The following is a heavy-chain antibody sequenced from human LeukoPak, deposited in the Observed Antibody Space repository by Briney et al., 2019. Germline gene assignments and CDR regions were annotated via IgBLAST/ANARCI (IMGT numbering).Heavy chain of an antibody. D-gene: IGHD2-21*01. CDR2: ITGSGSI. CDR1: RFTFTSHS. Sequence: GGSLRLSCAASRFTFTSHSLDWVRQAPGKGLEWVSSITGSGSIQYADSVNGRFTISRDNAKNSLYLQVDGLRAEDTAVYYCVRDVIHSYFDIWGQGVLVTVSS. CDR3: VRDVIHSYFDI. J-gene: IGHJ4*02. V-gene: IGHV3-69-1*02.